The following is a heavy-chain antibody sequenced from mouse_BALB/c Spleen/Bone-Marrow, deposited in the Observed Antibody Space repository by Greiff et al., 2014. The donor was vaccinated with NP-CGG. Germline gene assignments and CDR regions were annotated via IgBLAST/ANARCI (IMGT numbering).Heavy chain of an antibody. J-gene: IGHJ3*02. CDR3: VRSELRRWFGY. V-gene: IGHV1-12*01. D-gene: IGHD2-4*01. CDR2: IYPGNGDT. CDR1: GYTFTSYN. Sequence: LQQSGAELVKPGASVKMSCKASGYTFTSYNMHWVKQTPGQGLEWIGTIYPGNGDTSYNQKFKGKATLTADKSSSTAYMQLSSLTSEDSAVYYSVRSELRRWFGYWGQGTLVTVSA.